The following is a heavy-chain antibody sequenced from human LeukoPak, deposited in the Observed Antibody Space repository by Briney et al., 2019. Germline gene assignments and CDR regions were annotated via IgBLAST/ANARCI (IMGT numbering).Heavy chain of an antibody. CDR2: IYYSGST. CDR1: GGSISSSSYY. CDR3: ASTGDEGTKIHYFDY. J-gene: IGHJ4*02. V-gene: IGHV4-39*07. Sequence: PSETLSLTCTVSGGSISSSSYYWGWIRQPPGKGLEWIGSIYYSGSTSYNPPLKSRVTISLATSKNQSSLKLSSVTAADTAVYYCASTGDEGTKIHYFDYWGQGTLVTVSS. D-gene: IGHD2-8*01.